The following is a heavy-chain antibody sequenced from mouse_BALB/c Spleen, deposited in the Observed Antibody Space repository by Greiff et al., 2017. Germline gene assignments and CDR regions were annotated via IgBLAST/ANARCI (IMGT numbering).Heavy chain of an antibody. J-gene: IGHJ2*01. Sequence: DVMLVESGGGLVKPGGSLKLSCAASGFTFSSYAMSWVRQTPEKRLEWVASISSGGSTYYPDSVKGRFTISRDNARNILYLQMSSLRSEDTAMYYCARGRAYCPFFDYWGQGTTLTVSS. D-gene: IGHD1-1*01. CDR3: ARGRAYCPFFDY. CDR2: ISSGGST. V-gene: IGHV5-6-5*01. CDR1: GFTFSSYA.